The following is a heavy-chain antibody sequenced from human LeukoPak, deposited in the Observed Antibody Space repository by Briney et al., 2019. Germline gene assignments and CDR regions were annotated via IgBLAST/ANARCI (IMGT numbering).Heavy chain of an antibody. Sequence: PSETLSLTCTVSGGSISSYYWSWIRQPPGPGLEWIGYIYYSGSTNYNPSLKSRVTISVDTSKNQFSLKLSSVTAADTAVYYCARHRAARPGYFDYWGQGTLVTVPS. CDR2: IYYSGST. V-gene: IGHV4-59*08. CDR1: GGSISSYY. CDR3: ARHRAARPGYFDY. D-gene: IGHD6-6*01. J-gene: IGHJ4*02.